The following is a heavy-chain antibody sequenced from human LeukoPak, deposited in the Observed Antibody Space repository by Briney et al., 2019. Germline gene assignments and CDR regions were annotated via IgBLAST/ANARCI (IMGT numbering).Heavy chain of an antibody. CDR1: GFTFSSYA. CDR3: AKAKVYSYGQS. V-gene: IGHV3-23*01. Sequence: GGSLRLSCAASGFTFSSYAMSWVRQAPGKGLEWVSAISGSGDSTYYADSVKGRFTISRDNSKNTLYLQMNSLRAGDTAVYYCAKAKVYSYGQSWGKGTLVTVSS. J-gene: IGHJ4*02. CDR2: ISGSGDST. D-gene: IGHD5-18*01.